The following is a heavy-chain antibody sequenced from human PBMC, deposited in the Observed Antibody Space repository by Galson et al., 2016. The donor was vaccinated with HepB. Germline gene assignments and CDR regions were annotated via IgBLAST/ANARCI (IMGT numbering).Heavy chain of an antibody. CDR1: GFTLNNFG. D-gene: IGHD2-21*01. CDR2: IWYDGSNK. Sequence: SLRLSCAASGFTLNNFGMHWVRQAPGKGLEWVAVIWYDGSNKYCADSVKGRFTISRDNSKNTLYLQMNSLRAEDTAVYYCARGGTYCGGDCYYYMDVWGKGTTVTVSS. CDR3: ARGGTYCGGDCYYYMDV. J-gene: IGHJ6*03. V-gene: IGHV3-33*08.